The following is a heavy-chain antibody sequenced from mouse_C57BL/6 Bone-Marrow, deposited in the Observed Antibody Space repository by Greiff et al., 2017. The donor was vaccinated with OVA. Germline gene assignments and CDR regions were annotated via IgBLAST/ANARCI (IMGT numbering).Heavy chain of an antibody. D-gene: IGHD1-1*01. J-gene: IGHJ3*01. CDR2: INPYNGGT. V-gene: IGHV1-19*01. CDR3: ARGGDYYGGTWFAY. Sequence: EVQLQESGPVLVKPGASVKMSCKASGYTFTDYYMNWVKQSHGKSLEWIGVINPYNGGTSYNQKFKGKATLTVDKSSSTAYMELNSLTSEDSAVYYCARGGDYYGGTWFAYWGQGTLVTVSA. CDR1: GYTFTDYY.